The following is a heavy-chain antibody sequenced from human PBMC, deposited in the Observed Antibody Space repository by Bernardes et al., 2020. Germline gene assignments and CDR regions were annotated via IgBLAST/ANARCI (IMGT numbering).Heavy chain of an antibody. CDR1: GFTFDDYT. D-gene: IGHD2-15*01. Sequence: GSLRLSCAASGFTFDDYTMHWVRQAPGKGLEWVSLISWDGGSTYYADSVKGRFTISRDNSKNSLYLQMNSLRTEDTALYYCAKDPRTSTPPYYYYYMDVWGKGTTVTVSS. CDR2: ISWDGGST. V-gene: IGHV3-43*01. J-gene: IGHJ6*03. CDR3: AKDPRTSTPPYYYYYMDV.